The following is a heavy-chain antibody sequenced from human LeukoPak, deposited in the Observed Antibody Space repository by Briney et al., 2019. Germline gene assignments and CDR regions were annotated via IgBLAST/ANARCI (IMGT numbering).Heavy chain of an antibody. CDR2: IYYSGST. J-gene: IGHJ3*02. D-gene: IGHD5-18*01. CDR1: GGSISSSSYY. CDR3: ARTGYGAFDI. Sequence: SETLSLTCTVSGGSISSSSYYWGWIRQPPGKGLEWIGSIYYSGSTYYNPSLKSRVTISVDRSENQFSLRLSSVTAADTAIYYCARTGYGAFDIWGQGTMVTVSS. V-gene: IGHV4-39*07.